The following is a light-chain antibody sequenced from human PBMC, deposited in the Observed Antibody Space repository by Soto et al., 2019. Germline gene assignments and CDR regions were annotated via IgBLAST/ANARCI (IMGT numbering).Light chain of an antibody. CDR1: QSVSSNY. CDR3: QHYGRSAYT. V-gene: IGKV3-20*01. CDR2: GAS. Sequence: EIVLTQSPGTLSSSPGERATLSCRASQSVSSNYLAWYQQKPGQAPRLLIYGASSSATGIPDRFSGSGSGTDFTLTISRLEPEDFAVYYCQHYGRSAYTFGQGTTLEIK. J-gene: IGKJ2*01.